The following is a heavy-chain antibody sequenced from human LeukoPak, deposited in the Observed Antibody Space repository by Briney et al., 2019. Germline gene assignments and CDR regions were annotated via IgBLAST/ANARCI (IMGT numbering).Heavy chain of an antibody. J-gene: IGHJ5*02. Sequence: ASVKVSCKVSGYTLTELSMHWVRQAPGKGLEWMGGFDPEDGETIYAQKFQGRVTMTEDTSTDTAYMEQSSLRSEDTAVYYCATISGGSWGWFDPWGQGTLVTVSS. CDR1: GYTLTELS. CDR3: ATISGGSWGWFDP. D-gene: IGHD2-15*01. CDR2: FDPEDGET. V-gene: IGHV1-24*01.